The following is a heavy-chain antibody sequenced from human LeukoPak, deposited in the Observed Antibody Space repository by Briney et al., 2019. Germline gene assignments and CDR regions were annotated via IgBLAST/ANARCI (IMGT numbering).Heavy chain of an antibody. CDR2: IYGNDDK. CDR3: AHSYLDWNDVFNWFDP. CDR1: GFSLSTSGVG. D-gene: IGHD1-1*01. J-gene: IGHJ5*02. Sequence: SGPTLVNPTQTLTLTCTFSGFSLSTSGVGVGWIRQPPGKALEWLALIYGNDDKRYSPSLKSRLTITKDTSKNQVVLTMTNMDPVDTATYYCAHSYLDWNDVFNWFDPWGQGTLVTVSS. V-gene: IGHV2-5*01.